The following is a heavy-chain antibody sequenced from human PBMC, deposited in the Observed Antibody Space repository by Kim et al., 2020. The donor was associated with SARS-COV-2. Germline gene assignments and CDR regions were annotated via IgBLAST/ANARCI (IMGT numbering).Heavy chain of an antibody. J-gene: IGHJ4*02. CDR2: IYYSGST. CDR3: ARLNYYDIPQYYFDY. Sequence: SETLSLTCTVSGGSISSSSYYWGWIRQPPGKGLEWIGSIYYSGSTYYNPSLKSRVTISVDTSKNQFSLKLSSVTAADTAVYYCARLNYYDIPQYYFDYWGQGTLVTVSS. CDR1: GGSISSSSYY. V-gene: IGHV4-39*01. D-gene: IGHD3-22*01.